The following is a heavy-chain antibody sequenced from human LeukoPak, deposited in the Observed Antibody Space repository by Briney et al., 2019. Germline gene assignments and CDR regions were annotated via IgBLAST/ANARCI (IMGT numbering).Heavy chain of an antibody. Sequence: SETLSLTCAVYGGSFSGYYWSWTRQPPGKVLEWIGEINHSGSTNYNPSLKSRVTISVDTSKNQFSLNLSSVTAADTAVYYCARQEIGLRSFDPWGQGTLVTVSS. V-gene: IGHV4-34*01. J-gene: IGHJ5*02. CDR3: ARQEIGLRSFDP. CDR2: INHSGST. CDR1: GGSFSGYY. D-gene: IGHD3/OR15-3a*01.